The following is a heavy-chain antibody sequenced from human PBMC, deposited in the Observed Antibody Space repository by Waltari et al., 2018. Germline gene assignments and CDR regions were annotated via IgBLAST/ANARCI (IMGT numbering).Heavy chain of an antibody. CDR1: GFTFSSYS. CDR3: WCGFLEWSRGPFDY. D-gene: IGHD3-3*01. Sequence: EVQLVESGGGLVQPGGSLRLSCAASGFTFSSYSMNWVRQAPGKGLEWVSYISSSSSTIYYADSVKGRFTISRDNAKNSLYLQMNSLRAEDTAVYYCWCGFLEWSRGPFDYWGQGTLVTVSS. CDR2: ISSSSSTI. J-gene: IGHJ4*02. V-gene: IGHV3-48*01.